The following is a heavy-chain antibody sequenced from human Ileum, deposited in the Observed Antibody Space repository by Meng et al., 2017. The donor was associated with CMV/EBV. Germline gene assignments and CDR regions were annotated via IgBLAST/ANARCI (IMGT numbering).Heavy chain of an antibody. J-gene: IGHJ4*02. CDR1: GGSFSGYY. CDR3: ARGRRDGYNNPPLDY. D-gene: IGHD5-24*01. V-gene: IGHV4-34*01. Sequence: QVYLQQWGAGLLKPSETLSLTCAVYGGSFSGYYWSWIRQPPGKGLEWIGEINHSGSTNYNPSLKSRVTISVDTSKNQFSLKLSSVTAADTAVYYCARGRRDGYNNPPLDYWGQGTLVTVSS. CDR2: INHSGST.